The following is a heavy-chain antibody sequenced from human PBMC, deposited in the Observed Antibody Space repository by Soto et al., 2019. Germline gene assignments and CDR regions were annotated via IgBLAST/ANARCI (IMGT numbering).Heavy chain of an antibody. J-gene: IGHJ4*02. Sequence: GASVKVSCKASGYNFVAYYMHWVRQAPGQGLEWMGWINPSSGATNFAERFQGRVTMTSDTSISTFYMEIKRLNSDDTAVYFCAKDRQYGDYGYNFVYWGQGTLVTVSS. D-gene: IGHD2-21*02. CDR2: INPSSGAT. CDR1: GYNFVAYY. V-gene: IGHV1-2*02. CDR3: AKDRQYGDYGYNFVY.